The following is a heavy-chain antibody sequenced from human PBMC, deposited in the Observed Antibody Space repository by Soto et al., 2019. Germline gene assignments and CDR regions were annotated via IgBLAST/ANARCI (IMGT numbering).Heavy chain of an antibody. CDR2: ISYDGSNK. V-gene: IGHV3-30*18. CDR3: AKVGIQLWLRGPFDY. CDR1: GCTFSSYG. Sequence: GGSLRLSCGASGCTFSSYGIHWVRQAPGKGLGWVAVISYDGSNKYYADSVKGRFTISRDNSKNTLYLQMNSLRAEDTAVYYCAKVGIQLWLRGPFDYWGQGTLVTVHS. J-gene: IGHJ4*02. D-gene: IGHD5-18*01.